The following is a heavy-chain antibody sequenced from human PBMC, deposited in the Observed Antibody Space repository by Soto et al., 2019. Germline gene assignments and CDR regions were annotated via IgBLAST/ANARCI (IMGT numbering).Heavy chain of an antibody. CDR1: GFTFISYS. Sequence: PGGSLRLSCAASGFTFISYSMNWVRQAPGKGLEWASSISSSSSYIYYADSVKGRFTTSRDNAKNSLYLQMNSLRAEDTAVYYCASRGIAAAGFDYWGQGTLVTVSS. CDR2: ISSSSSYI. CDR3: ASRGIAAAGFDY. J-gene: IGHJ4*02. D-gene: IGHD6-13*01. V-gene: IGHV3-21*01.